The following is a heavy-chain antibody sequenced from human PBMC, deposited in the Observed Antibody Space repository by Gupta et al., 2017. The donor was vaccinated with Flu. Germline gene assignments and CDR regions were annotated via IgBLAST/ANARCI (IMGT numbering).Heavy chain of an antibody. Sequence: QAQLVQSGGGVVQPGTSLRLSCAASGFSFSDYGMHWVRHSPGKGLEWMAVMLDDGRNQGYADCVRGRLTSALDNSKNTLSLQLNGRRVDDTSLYYEAKGGRHQWTYDGESWCQGPLRTVS. J-gene: IGHJ4*02. CDR1: GFSFSDYG. V-gene: IGHV3-30*18. CDR3: AKGGRHQWTYDGES. CDR2: MLDDGRNQ. D-gene: IGHD6-19*01.